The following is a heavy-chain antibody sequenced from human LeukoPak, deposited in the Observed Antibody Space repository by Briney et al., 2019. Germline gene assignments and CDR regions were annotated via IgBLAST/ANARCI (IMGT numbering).Heavy chain of an antibody. CDR3: AGQPLQWLAMLVDY. CDR2: INHSGST. Sequence: KPSETLSLTCAVYGGSFSGYYWSWIRQPPGKGLEWIGEINHSGSTNYNPSLKSRVTISVDTSKNQFSLKLSSVTAADTAVYYCAGQPLQWLAMLVDYWGQGTLVTVSS. J-gene: IGHJ4*02. V-gene: IGHV4-34*01. D-gene: IGHD6-19*01. CDR1: GGSFSGYY.